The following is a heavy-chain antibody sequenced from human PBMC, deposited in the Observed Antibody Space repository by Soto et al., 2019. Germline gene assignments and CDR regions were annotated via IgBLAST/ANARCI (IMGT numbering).Heavy chain of an antibody. V-gene: IGHV1-24*01. J-gene: IGHJ5*02. CDR2: FDPEDGET. D-gene: IGHD3-9*01. CDR3: ATRTPPVLRYFDWLTYNWFDP. CDR1: GYTLTELS. Sequence: ASMKVSCKVSGYTLTELSMHWVRQAPGKGLEWMGGFDPEDGETIYAQKFQGRVTMTEDTSTDTAYMELSSLRSEDTAVYYCATRTPPVLRYFDWLTYNWFDPWGQGTLVTVSS.